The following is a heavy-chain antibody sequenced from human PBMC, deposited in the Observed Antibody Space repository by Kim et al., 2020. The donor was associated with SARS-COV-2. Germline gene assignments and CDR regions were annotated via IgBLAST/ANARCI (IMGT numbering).Heavy chain of an antibody. CDR3: AKYEYGEGNWFGP. D-gene: IGHD4-17*01. CDR2: VHHTGRT. Sequence: SETLSLTCTVSRGSISGYYWSWIRQTPGKGLEWIGHVHHTGRTNYNPSLESRVSISIDTSKNQFSLWLSSVTAADTALYYCAKYEYGEGNWFGPWGQGTLVTVSS. J-gene: IGHJ5*02. V-gene: IGHV4-59*01. CDR1: RGSISGYY.